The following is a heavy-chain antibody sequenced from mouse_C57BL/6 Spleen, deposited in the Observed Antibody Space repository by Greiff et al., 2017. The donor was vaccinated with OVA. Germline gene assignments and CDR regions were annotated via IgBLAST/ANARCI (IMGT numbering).Heavy chain of an antibody. J-gene: IGHJ1*03. D-gene: IGHD2-5*01. Sequence: VQLQQPGAELVRPGSSVKLSCKASGYTFTSYWMHWVKQRPIQGLEWIGNIDPSDSETHYNQKFKDKATLTVDKSSSTAYMQLSSLTSEDSAVYYGARGDYRNLWDFDVWGTGTTVTVAS. CDR2: IDPSDSET. CDR1: GYTFTSYW. CDR3: ARGDYRNLWDFDV. V-gene: IGHV1-52*01.